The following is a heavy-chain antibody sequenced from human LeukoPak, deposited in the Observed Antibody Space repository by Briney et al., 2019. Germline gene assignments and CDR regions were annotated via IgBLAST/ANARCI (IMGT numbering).Heavy chain of an antibody. Sequence: QPGGSLRLSCAASGFSVTSNHMNWVRQAPGKGLEWVSIIYTGGTTHYADSLNDRFTISRDDSINTLYLQMNSLRAEDTAVYYCARDSSSYYFDYWGQGTLVTASS. J-gene: IGHJ4*02. V-gene: IGHV3-66*01. CDR2: IYTGGTT. CDR3: ARDSSSYYFDY. CDR1: GFSVTSNH. D-gene: IGHD6-6*01.